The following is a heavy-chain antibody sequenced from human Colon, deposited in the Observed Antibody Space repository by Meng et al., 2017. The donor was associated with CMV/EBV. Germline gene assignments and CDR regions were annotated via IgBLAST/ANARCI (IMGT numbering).Heavy chain of an antibody. CDR1: GGYLSGYY. CDR3: ARGRSIVGATYIDY. CDR2: INQSGST. D-gene: IGHD1-26*01. J-gene: IGHJ4*02. V-gene: IGHV4-34*01. Sequence: SQTRSLTGAVSGGYLSGYYWSWIRQPPGKGLEWIGEINQSGSTNYNPSLKSRVAISLGTSGNEFSLKVKSVTAADTAVYYCARGRSIVGATYIDYWGQGTLVTVSS.